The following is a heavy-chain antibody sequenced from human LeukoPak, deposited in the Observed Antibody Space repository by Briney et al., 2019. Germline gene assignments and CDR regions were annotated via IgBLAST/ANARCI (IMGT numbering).Heavy chain of an antibody. CDR1: GFTFSYAW. CDR3: ATSIAAVGSFDY. Sequence: GGSLRLSCAASGFTFSYAWMSCVRQAPGKGLEWVGRIKSETDGGTADYAAPVKGRFTISRDDSKNTLYLQINSLKTEDTAVYYCATSIAAVGSFDYWGQGTLVTVSS. V-gene: IGHV3-15*01. J-gene: IGHJ4*02. CDR2: IKSETDGGTA. D-gene: IGHD6-13*01.